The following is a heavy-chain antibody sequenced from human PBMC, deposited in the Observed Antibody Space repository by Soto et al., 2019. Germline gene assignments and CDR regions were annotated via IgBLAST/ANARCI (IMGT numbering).Heavy chain of an antibody. CDR2: MNAKSGDT. V-gene: IGHV1-8*01. Sequence: ASVKVSCKASGYTFSDFDINWLRRASGQGPEWMGWMNAKSGDTFFAQRFQGKFNMTWDTSLSTAYMEVGSLTSDDTAMYYCARGNPFNYAGFDVWGQGTTVTVSS. CDR3: ARGNPFNYAGFDV. CDR1: GYTFSDFD. J-gene: IGHJ6*02. D-gene: IGHD3-16*01.